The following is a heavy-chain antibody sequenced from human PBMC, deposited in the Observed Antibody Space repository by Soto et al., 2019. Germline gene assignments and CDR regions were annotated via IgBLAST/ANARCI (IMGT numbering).Heavy chain of an antibody. J-gene: IGHJ6*02. CDR3: ARDRPRENYGGNYYYEMDG. CDR2: IIPIFSTA. Sequence: QVQLVQSGAEVKKPGSSVKVSCKASGGTFTTSAISWVRQAPGQGLEWMGGIIPIFSTADYAQKFQGRVTITADESTPTAYMELSSLRSEDTAVYYCARDRPRENYGGNYYYEMDGWGQGTTVTVSS. V-gene: IGHV1-69*12. CDR1: GGTFTTSA. D-gene: IGHD4-17*01.